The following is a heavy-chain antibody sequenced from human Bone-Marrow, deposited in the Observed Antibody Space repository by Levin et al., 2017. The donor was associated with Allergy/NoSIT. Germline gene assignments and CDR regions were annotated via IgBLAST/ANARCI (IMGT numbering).Heavy chain of an antibody. J-gene: IGHJ3*02. V-gene: IGHV3-21*01. CDR3: ARGIIGDVRVAHKEAFDI. Sequence: GGSLRLSCTVSGFTFSIYSINWVRQAPGKGLEGVSSISSSGSDLYYVDSVRGRFTISRDNAKNSLTLQMNSLSAEDTAVYYCARGIIGDVRVAHKEAFDIWGQGTMVSVSS. D-gene: IGHD2-8*02. CDR2: ISSSGSDL. CDR1: GFTFSIYS.